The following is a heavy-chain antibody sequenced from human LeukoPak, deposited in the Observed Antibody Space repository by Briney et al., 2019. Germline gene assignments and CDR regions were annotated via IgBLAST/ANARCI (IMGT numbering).Heavy chain of an antibody. CDR1: GGSFSGYY. D-gene: IGHD6-13*01. CDR3: ARETGLVAAAGVYFDY. V-gene: IGHV4-34*01. CDR2: INHSGST. J-gene: IGHJ4*02. Sequence: SETLSLTCAVYGGSFSGYYWSWIRQPPGKGLEWIGEINHSGSTNYNPSLKSRVTISVDTSKNQFSLKLSSVTAADTAVYYCARETGLVAAAGVYFDYWGQETLVTVSS.